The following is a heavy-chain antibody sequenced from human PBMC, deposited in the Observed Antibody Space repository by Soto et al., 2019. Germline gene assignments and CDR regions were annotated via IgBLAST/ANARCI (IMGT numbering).Heavy chain of an antibody. Sequence: QVQLVQSGAEVKKPASSVKVSCKASGGTFSSYTISWVRQAPGQGLEWMGRIIPILGIANYAQKFQARVTITADNSTSTAYMELSSLRSEDTAVYYCARDLSSFVTHWFDPWGEGTLVTVSS. CDR2: IIPILGIA. V-gene: IGHV1-69*08. CDR1: GGTFSSYT. J-gene: IGHJ5*02. D-gene: IGHD2-15*01. CDR3: ARDLSSFVTHWFDP.